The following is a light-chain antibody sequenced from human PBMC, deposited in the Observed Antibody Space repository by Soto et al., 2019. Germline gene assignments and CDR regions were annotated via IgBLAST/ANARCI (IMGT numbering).Light chain of an antibody. CDR1: QSVSISR. Sequence: EIVLTQSPGTLSLSPGERATLSCRSSQSVSISRLAWYQQKPGQAPRLLIYATSSRATGIPDRFSGSGSGTDFTLTISRLEPEEFAVYYCQHYDRAPLTFGGGTKVEIK. V-gene: IGKV3-20*01. J-gene: IGKJ4*01. CDR2: ATS. CDR3: QHYDRAPLT.